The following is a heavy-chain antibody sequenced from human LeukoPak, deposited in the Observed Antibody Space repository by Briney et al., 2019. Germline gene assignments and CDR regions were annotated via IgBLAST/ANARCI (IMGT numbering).Heavy chain of an antibody. D-gene: IGHD5-18*01. Sequence: ASVKVSCKASGYTFTSYYMHCVRQAPGQGLEWMGIINPSGGSTSYAQKFQGRVTMTRDTSTSTVYMELSSLRSEDTAVYYCARDTAMGYFQHWGQGTLVTVFS. CDR2: INPSGGST. V-gene: IGHV1-46*03. J-gene: IGHJ1*01. CDR1: GYTFTSYY. CDR3: ARDTAMGYFQH.